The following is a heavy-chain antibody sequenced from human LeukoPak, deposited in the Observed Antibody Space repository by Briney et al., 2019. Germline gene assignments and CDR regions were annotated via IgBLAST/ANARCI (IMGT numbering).Heavy chain of an antibody. CDR2: ISYDGGSK. D-gene: IGHD5-18*01. J-gene: IGHJ4*02. CDR1: GFTFGAYS. V-gene: IGHV3-30-3*01. CDR3: ARDFRYGYHFDY. Sequence: GGSLRLSCAASGFTFGAYSMHWVRQTPGKGLEWVAVISYDGGSKYYADSVKGRFTISRDNSKNTLYLQMNRLRAEDTAMYYCARDFRYGYHFDYWGQGSLVTVSS.